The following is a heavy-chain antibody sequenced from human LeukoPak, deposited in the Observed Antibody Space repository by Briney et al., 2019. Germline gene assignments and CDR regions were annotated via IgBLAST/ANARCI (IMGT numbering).Heavy chain of an antibody. V-gene: IGHV3-33*08. D-gene: IGHD1-26*01. CDR2: ISYDGSNK. CDR1: GFTFSSYG. CDR3: ARDPYSGTYGDTYYYYMDV. Sequence: PGGSLRLSCAASGFTFSSYGMHWVRQAPGKGLECVAVISYDGSNKYYAQYVKGRITISRDNARNSLYLQMNSLRAEDTAVYYCARDPYSGTYGDTYYYYMDVWGKGTTVTISS. J-gene: IGHJ6*03.